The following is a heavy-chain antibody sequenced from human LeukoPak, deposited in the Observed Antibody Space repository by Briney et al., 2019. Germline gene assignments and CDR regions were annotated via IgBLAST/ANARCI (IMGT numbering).Heavy chain of an antibody. D-gene: IGHD1-1*01. CDR2: ITSSSTYI. V-gene: IGHV3-21*01. J-gene: IGHJ4*02. CDR3: ASVDLHTTGAWVDY. Sequence: GGSLRLSCAASGFTFSRYSMNWVRQAPGKGLEWVSSITSSSTYIYHADSVKGRFTISRDNAKNSLYLQMNSLRAEDTAVYYCASVDLHTTGAWVDYWGQGTLVTVSS. CDR1: GFTFSRYS.